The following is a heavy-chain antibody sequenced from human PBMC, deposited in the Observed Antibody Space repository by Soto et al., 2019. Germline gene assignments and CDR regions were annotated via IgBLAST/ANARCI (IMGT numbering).Heavy chain of an antibody. V-gene: IGHV3-33*01. J-gene: IGHJ6*02. D-gene: IGHD2-8*01. CDR1: GIIFEAHA. CDR3: ARVRNNNDKRLDV. Sequence: QELLVESGGGVVRPGSSLRLSCVTSGIIFEAHAFHWVRQAPGKGLKWVALIWYGGTTYYEDSVQGRFTISSDNSKKTVFLQMNHLRPEDSGVYYCARVRNNNDKRLDVWGQGTTVNVSS. CDR2: IWYGGTT.